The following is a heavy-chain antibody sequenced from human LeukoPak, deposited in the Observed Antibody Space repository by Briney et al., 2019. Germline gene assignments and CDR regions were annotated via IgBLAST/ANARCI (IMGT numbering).Heavy chain of an antibody. CDR1: GYSISSGYY. CDR2: IYHSGST. Sequence: SETLSLTCAVSGYSISSGYYWGWIRQPPGKGLEWIGSIYHSGSTYYNPSLKSRVTISVDTSKNQFSLKLSSVTAADTAVYYCAREGAMVQGVLDYWGQGTLVTVSS. J-gene: IGHJ4*02. CDR3: AREGAMVQGVLDY. V-gene: IGHV4-38-2*02. D-gene: IGHD3-10*01.